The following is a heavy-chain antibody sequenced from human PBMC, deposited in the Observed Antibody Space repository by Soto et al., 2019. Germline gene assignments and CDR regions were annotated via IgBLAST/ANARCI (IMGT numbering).Heavy chain of an antibody. CDR3: ATLDEYRSSSGVYYYYGMDV. D-gene: IGHD6-6*01. CDR2: ISSRSDNI. J-gene: IGHJ6*02. V-gene: IGHV3-48*02. Sequence: PGGSLRLSCAASGFTFSTYTMNWVCQAPGKGLEWVSHISSRSDNIYYADSVKGRFTISRDNAKNSLYLQMNSLRDEDTAVYYCATLDEYRSSSGVYYYYGMDVWGQGTTVTVSS. CDR1: GFTFSTYT.